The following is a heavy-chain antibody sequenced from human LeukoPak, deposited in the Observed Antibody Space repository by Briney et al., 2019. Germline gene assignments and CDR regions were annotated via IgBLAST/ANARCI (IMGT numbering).Heavy chain of an antibody. D-gene: IGHD4-23*01. CDR1: GFTVSSNY. J-gene: IGHJ4*02. CDR3: AGGRPHGNDY. CDR2: IYGGGNI. V-gene: IGHV3-53*01. Sequence: GGSLRLSCAASGFTVSSNYMNWVRQAPGKGLEWVSVIYGGGNIYYADSVKGRFTISRDNAKNTLYLQMNSLRVEDTAVYYCAGGRPHGNDYWGQGTLVTVSS.